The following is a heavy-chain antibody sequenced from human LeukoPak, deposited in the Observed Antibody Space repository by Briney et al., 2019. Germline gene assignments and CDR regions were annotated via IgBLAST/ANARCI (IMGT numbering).Heavy chain of an antibody. J-gene: IGHJ6*03. CDR1: GYTFTSYG. Sequence: ASVKVSCKASGYTFTSYGISWVRQAPGQGLEWMGWISAYNGNTNYAQKFQGRVTMTKDTSTSTAYMELRSLRSDDTAVYYCARDVSDFWSFSKYYYMDVWGKGTTVTVSS. CDR2: ISAYNGNT. CDR3: ARDVSDFWSFSKYYYMDV. D-gene: IGHD3-3*01. V-gene: IGHV1-18*01.